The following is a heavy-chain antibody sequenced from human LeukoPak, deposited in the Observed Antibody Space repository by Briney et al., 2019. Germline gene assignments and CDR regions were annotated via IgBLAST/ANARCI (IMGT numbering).Heavy chain of an antibody. CDR2: ISGSSSII. Sequence: GGSLRLSCAASGFTFSSYSMNWIRQAPGKGLEWVSFISGSSSIIYYADSVKGRFTVSRDSAKNSLYLQMNSLRVEDTAVYYCARVSSSWSLRWGQGTLVTVSS. CDR1: GFTFSSYS. V-gene: IGHV3-48*04. D-gene: IGHD6-13*01. J-gene: IGHJ4*02. CDR3: ARVSSSWSLR.